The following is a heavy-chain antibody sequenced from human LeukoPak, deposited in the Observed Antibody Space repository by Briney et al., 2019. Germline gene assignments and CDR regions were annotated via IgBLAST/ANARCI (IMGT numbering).Heavy chain of an antibody. D-gene: IGHD2-21*02. CDR3: AGAYCGGDCSQSYYYYGMDV. CDR1: GCTFSSYA. J-gene: IGHJ6*02. Sequence: SVKVSCKASGCTFSSYAISWVRQARGQGLEWMGGIIPIFGTANYAQKFQGRVTITADESTSTAYMELSSLRSEDTAVYYCAGAYCGGDCSQSYYYYGMDVWGQGTTVTVSS. CDR2: IIPIFGTA. V-gene: IGHV1-69*13.